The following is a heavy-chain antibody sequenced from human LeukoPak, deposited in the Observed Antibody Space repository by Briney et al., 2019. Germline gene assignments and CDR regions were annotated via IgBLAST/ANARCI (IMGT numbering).Heavy chain of an antibody. Sequence: GGSLRLSCAASGFTFSIYAMSWVRQAPGKGLEWVSAISGSGGSTYYADSVKGRFTISRDNSKNTLYLQMNSLRAEATAVYYCAKGGYDFWSGYFGYYYYYGMDVWGQGTTVTVSS. V-gene: IGHV3-23*01. CDR1: GFTFSIYA. D-gene: IGHD3-3*01. CDR2: ISGSGGST. CDR3: AKGGYDFWSGYFGYYYYYGMDV. J-gene: IGHJ6*02.